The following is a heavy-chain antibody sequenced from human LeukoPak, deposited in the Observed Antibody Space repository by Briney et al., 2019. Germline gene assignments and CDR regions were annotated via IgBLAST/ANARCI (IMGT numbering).Heavy chain of an antibody. CDR3: AKPRTTGLGWAQFDY. Sequence: GGSLRLSCAASGLTFSSFAMTWVRQAPGKGLEWVSGFDGNGPNTYHADSVKGRWTISRDNSRNTLYLEMNSLRPEDTAIYYCAKPRTTGLGWAQFDYWGQGSLVTVSS. V-gene: IGHV3-23*01. D-gene: IGHD2-8*02. CDR1: GLTFSSFA. CDR2: FDGNGPNT. J-gene: IGHJ4*02.